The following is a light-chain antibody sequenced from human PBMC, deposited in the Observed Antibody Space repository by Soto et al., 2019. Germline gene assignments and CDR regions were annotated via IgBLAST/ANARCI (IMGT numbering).Light chain of an antibody. CDR2: KAS. Sequence: DIQMAQSPSTLSASVGDRVTITCLASQSLSGWLAWYQQKPGKAPKLLIYKASTLESGVPSRFSGSGSGTDFTLTISSLQPDDSATYYCQHYNGYPITFGGGTKVEIK. CDR1: QSLSGW. CDR3: QHYNGYPIT. J-gene: IGKJ4*01. V-gene: IGKV1-5*03.